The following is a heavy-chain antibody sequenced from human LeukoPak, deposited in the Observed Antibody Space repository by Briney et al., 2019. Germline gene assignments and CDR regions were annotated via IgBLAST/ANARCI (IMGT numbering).Heavy chain of an antibody. J-gene: IGHJ4*02. CDR2: IYYSGST. D-gene: IGHD6-13*01. Sequence: SETLSLTCTVSGGSISSSSYYWGWIRQPPGKGLEWIGSIYYSGSTYYNPSLKSRVTISVDTSKNQFSLKLSSVTAVDTAVYYCARSAPGTVDYWGQGTLVTVSS. CDR3: ARSAPGTVDY. CDR1: GGSISSSSYY. V-gene: IGHV4-39*01.